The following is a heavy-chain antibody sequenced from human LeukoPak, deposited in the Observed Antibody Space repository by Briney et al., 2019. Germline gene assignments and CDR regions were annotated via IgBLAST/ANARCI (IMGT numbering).Heavy chain of an antibody. CDR3: ARARGSHDPDFDY. D-gene: IGHD1-1*01. V-gene: IGHV4-59*01. Sequence: PSETLSLTCTVSGGSISSYYRSWLRQPPGKGLEWIGYIYYSGSTNYNPSLKSRVTISVDTSKNQFSLKLSSVTAADTAVYYCARARGSHDPDFDYWGQGTLVTVSS. CDR2: IYYSGST. J-gene: IGHJ4*02. CDR1: GGSISSYY.